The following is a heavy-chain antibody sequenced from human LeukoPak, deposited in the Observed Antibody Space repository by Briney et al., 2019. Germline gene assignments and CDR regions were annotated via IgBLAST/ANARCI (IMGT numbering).Heavy chain of an antibody. CDR1: GFTFSSYG. J-gene: IGHJ4*02. CDR3: ARVYLAATIAFDY. V-gene: IGHV3-30*03. D-gene: IGHD5-12*01. CDR2: ISYDGSNK. Sequence: GGSLRLSCAASGFTFSSYGMHWVRQAPGKGPEWVAVISYDGSNKYYADSVKGRFTISRDNSKNTLYLQMNSLRAEDTAVYYCARVYLAATIAFDYWGQGTLVTVSS.